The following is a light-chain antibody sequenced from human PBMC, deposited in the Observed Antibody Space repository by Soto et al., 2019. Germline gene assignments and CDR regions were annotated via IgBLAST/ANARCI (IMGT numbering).Light chain of an antibody. CDR3: QHYVSSPYT. CDR1: QSVSSSY. CDR2: GAS. V-gene: IGKV3-20*01. J-gene: IGKJ2*01. Sequence: EIVLTQSPGTLSLSPGERATLSCRASQSVSSSYLAWYQQKPGQAPRLLIYGASSRATGIPDRFSGSGSGTDFTLTISRLEPEDFAVYYCQHYVSSPYTFGQGTKLAIK.